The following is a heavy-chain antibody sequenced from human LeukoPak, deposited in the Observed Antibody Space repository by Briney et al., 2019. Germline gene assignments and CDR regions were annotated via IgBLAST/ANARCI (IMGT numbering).Heavy chain of an antibody. CDR1: GFTFSNKW. D-gene: IGHD1-14*01. CDR2: IKKDGSQT. CDR3: ARVGWEILNLHFDP. V-gene: IGHV3-7*03. Sequence: PGGSLRLSCVGSGFTFSNKWMTWVRQAPGKGPEWVATIKKDGSQTYYVDSVKGRFTISRDNAQNSLYLQMNGLRVEDTAIHSCARVGWEILNLHFDPWGQGTLVTVSS. J-gene: IGHJ5*02.